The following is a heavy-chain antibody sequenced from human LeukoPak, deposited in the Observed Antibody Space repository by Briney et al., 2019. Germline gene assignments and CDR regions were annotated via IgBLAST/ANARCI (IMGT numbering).Heavy chain of an antibody. V-gene: IGHV3-74*01. J-gene: IGHJ4*02. CDR3: ATLRYFDWSDY. CDR1: GFTFSRYW. CDR2: INSDGSST. D-gene: IGHD3-9*01. Sequence: PGGSLRLSCAASGFTFSRYWMHWVCQAPGKGLVWVSLINSDGSSTSYADSVKGRITISRDNAKNTLYLQMNSLRAEDTAVYYCATLRYFDWSDYWGQGTLVTVSS.